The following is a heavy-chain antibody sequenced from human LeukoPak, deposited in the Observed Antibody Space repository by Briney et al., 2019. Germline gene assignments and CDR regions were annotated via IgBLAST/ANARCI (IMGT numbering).Heavy chain of an antibody. J-gene: IGHJ4*02. Sequence: SQTLSLTRTVSGGSISSGDYYSSWIRQPPGKGLEWIGYIYYSGSTYYNPSLKSRVTLSVDTSRNQFSLKLSSGTAADTAVYYCARGSQDGSLFDYWGQGTLVTVSS. CDR2: IYYSGST. CDR3: ARGSQDGSLFDY. CDR1: GGSISSGDYY. V-gene: IGHV4-30-4*08. D-gene: IGHD3-10*01.